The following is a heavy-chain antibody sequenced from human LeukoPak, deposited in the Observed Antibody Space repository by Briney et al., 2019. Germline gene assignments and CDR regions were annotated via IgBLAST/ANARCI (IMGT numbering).Heavy chain of an antibody. D-gene: IGHD6-19*01. Sequence: SVKVSCKASGDTFSSYAISWVRQAPGQGLEWMGGIIPIFGTANYAQKFQGRVTITTDESTSTAYMELSSLRSEDTAVYYWARDRGGPQWLASPAELNWFDPWGQGTLGTVPS. CDR1: GDTFSSYA. J-gene: IGHJ5*02. CDR2: IIPIFGTA. V-gene: IGHV1-69*05. CDR3: ARDRGGPQWLASPAELNWFDP.